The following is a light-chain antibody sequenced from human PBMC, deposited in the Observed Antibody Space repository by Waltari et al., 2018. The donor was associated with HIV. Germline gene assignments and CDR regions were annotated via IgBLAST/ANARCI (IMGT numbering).Light chain of an antibody. V-gene: IGLV3-1*01. CDR1: KLGDKY. CDR2: QDS. J-gene: IGLJ2*01. CDR3: QAWDSSTVV. Sequence: SYELTQPPSVSVSPGQTASITCSGDKLGDKYACWYQQKPGHSPVLVIYQDSKRPSGIPERFSGSNSGNTATLTISGTQAMDEADYYCQAWDSSTVVFGGGTKLTVL.